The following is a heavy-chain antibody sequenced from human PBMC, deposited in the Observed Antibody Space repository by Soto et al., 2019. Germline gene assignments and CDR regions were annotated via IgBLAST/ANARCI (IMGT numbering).Heavy chain of an antibody. Sequence: SETLSLTCTVSGGSISSSSYFWGLIRQPPGKGLEWIGYIYYSGSTYYNPSLRSRVTISVDTSKNQFSLKLSSVTAADTAVYYCARYGSGECNRGSCYSPFDYWGQGTLVTVAS. D-gene: IGHD2-15*01. CDR1: GGSISSSSYF. V-gene: IGHV4-30-4*08. CDR2: IYYSGST. CDR3: ARYGSGECNRGSCYSPFDY. J-gene: IGHJ4*02.